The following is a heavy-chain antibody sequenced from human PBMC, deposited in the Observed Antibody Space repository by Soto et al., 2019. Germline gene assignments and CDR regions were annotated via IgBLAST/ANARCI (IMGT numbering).Heavy chain of an antibody. V-gene: IGHV1-69*13. D-gene: IGHD1-26*01. CDR2: IIPIFGTA. Sequence: EASVKVSCKASGGTFSSCAISWVRQAPGQGLEWMGGIIPIFGTANYAQKFQGRVTITADESTSTAYMELSSLRSEDTAVYYCARDDVGVGIDYWGLGTLVTVSS. CDR1: GGTFSSCA. CDR3: ARDDVGVGIDY. J-gene: IGHJ4*02.